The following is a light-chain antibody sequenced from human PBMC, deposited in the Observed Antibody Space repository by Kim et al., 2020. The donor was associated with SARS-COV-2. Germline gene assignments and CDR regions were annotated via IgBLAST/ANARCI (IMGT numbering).Light chain of an antibody. CDR1: QDISDY. Sequence: ASIGDRVTITCQASQDISDYLDWYQQKPGEVPKLLIDDATRLETGVPSRFSGSGSGTDFTLTSSSLQPEDIATYYCHQYDKFPLTFGQGTKVDIK. J-gene: IGKJ1*01. CDR2: DAT. V-gene: IGKV1-33*01. CDR3: HQYDKFPLT.